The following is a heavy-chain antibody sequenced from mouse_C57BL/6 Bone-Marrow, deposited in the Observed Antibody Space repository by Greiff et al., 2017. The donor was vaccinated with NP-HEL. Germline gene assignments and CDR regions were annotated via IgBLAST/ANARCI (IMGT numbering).Heavy chain of an antibody. CDR2: IYPGSGNT. CDR1: GYSFTSYY. Sequence: VQLQQSGPELVKPGASVKISCKASGYSFTSYYIHWVKQRPGQGLEWIGWIYPGSGNTKYNEKFKGKATLTADTSSSTANMQLSSLTSEDSAVYYCAREGWFLYYAMDYWGQGTSVTVSS. D-gene: IGHD2-3*01. CDR3: AREGWFLYYAMDY. V-gene: IGHV1-66*01. J-gene: IGHJ4*01.